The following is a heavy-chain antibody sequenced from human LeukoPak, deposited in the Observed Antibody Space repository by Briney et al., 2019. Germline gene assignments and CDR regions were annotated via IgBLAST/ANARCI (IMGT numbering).Heavy chain of an antibody. CDR3: ARGGKATVVTM. D-gene: IGHD4-23*01. CDR2: IYSSGST. CDR1: GGSTSSGGYY. V-gene: IGHV4-61*02. J-gene: IGHJ4*02. Sequence: PSETLSPTCTVSGGSTSSGGYYWSWIRQPAGKGLEWIGRIYSSGSTNYNPSLKSRVSMSVDTSKNQFSLKLTSVTAADTAVYYCARGGKATVVTMWGQGILVTVSS.